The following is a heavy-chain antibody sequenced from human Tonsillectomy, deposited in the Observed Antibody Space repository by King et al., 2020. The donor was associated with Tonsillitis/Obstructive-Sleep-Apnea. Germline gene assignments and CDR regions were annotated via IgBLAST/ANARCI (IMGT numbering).Heavy chain of an antibody. D-gene: IGHD3-22*01. V-gene: IGHV1-18*01. CDR1: GYTFTSYG. Sequence: VQLVQSGAEVKKPGASVKVSCKASGYTFTSYGISWVRQAPGQGLEWMGWISAYNGNTNYAQKLQGRVTMTTDTSTSTAYMELRSLRSDDTAVYYCARDRGYYYDSSGSKYYFDYWGQGTLVTVSS. J-gene: IGHJ4*02. CDR2: ISAYNGNT. CDR3: ARDRGYYYDSSGSKYYFDY.